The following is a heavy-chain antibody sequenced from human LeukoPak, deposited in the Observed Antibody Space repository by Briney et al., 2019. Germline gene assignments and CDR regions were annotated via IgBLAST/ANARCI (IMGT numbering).Heavy chain of an antibody. J-gene: IGHJ4*02. V-gene: IGHV1-8*01. CDR3: AVSPTCGRDCSHLRGTFES. CDR2: MNPNSGNT. CDR1: GYTFTSYD. D-gene: IGHD2-21*02. Sequence: ASVKVSCKASGYTFTSYDINWVRQATGQGLEWMGWMNPNSGNTGYAQKFQGRVTMTRNTSISTAYMELSSLRSEDTAVYYCAVSPTCGRDCSHLRGTFESWGQGTLATVSS.